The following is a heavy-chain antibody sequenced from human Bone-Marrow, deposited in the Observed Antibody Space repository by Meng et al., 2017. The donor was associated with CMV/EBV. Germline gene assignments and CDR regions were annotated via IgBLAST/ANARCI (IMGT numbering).Heavy chain of an antibody. D-gene: IGHD3-10*01. CDR3: ANGGSYYASRNPSGFDY. V-gene: IGHV3-30*04. CDR1: GFTFSSYA. Sequence: GGSLRLSCVGSGFTFSSYAMHWVRQAPGKGLEWVAVVTSGRGNKYYADSVKGRFTISRDNSKTTLYLQMNSLTTEDTAVYYCANGGSYYASRNPSGFDYWGQGTLVTVSS. CDR2: VTSGRGNK. J-gene: IGHJ4*02.